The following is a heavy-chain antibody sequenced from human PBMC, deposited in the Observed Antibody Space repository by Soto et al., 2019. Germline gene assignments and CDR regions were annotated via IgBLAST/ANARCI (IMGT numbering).Heavy chain of an antibody. CDR3: ARGSHYDILTGYYYYYYGMDV. Sequence: SETLSLTCAVYGGSFSGYYWSWIRQPPGKGLEGIGEINHRGSTNYNPSLKSRVTISVDTSKNQFSLKLSSVTAADTAVYYCARGSHYDILTGYYYYYYGMDVWGQGTTVTVSS. CDR2: INHRGST. D-gene: IGHD3-9*01. J-gene: IGHJ6*02. V-gene: IGHV4-34*01. CDR1: GGSFSGYY.